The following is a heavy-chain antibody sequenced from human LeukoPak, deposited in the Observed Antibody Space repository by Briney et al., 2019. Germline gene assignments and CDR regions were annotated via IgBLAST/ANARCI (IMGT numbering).Heavy chain of an antibody. CDR1: GFHYTTFT. CDR2: ISVSSSHI. J-gene: IGHJ6*04. CDR3: ARDSRYYGPISYYAMDV. D-gene: IGHD3-22*01. Sequence: GGSLRLSCAASGFHYTTFTMNWVRQAPGKGLEWVSSISVSSSHIFYAPSVRGRFTISRDNTNSSLYLQMNSLRAEDTAVYYCARDSRYYGPISYYAMDVWGKGTTVTVSS. V-gene: IGHV3-21*06.